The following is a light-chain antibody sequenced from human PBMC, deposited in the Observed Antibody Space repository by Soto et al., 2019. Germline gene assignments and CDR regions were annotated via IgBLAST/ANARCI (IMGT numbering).Light chain of an antibody. Sequence: DIQLTQSPSFLSASVGDRVSITCRASQAISSDLAWYQQKPGKAPKLLIYTASTLQSGVPSRFSGSRSGTEFTLTISSLQPEDFATFYCQQLNSYPQTFGQGTKLEIK. V-gene: IGKV1-9*01. CDR2: TAS. CDR3: QQLNSYPQT. J-gene: IGKJ2*01. CDR1: QAISSD.